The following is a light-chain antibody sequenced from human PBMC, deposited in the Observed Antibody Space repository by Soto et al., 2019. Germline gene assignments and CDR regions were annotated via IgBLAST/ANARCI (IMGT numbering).Light chain of an antibody. J-gene: IGLJ1*01. V-gene: IGLV2-8*01. CDR3: SSYAGSNNYV. Sequence: QSLPTQPPSASGSPGQSVTISCTGTSSDVGGYNYVSWYQQHPGKAPKLMIYEVSKRPSGVPDRFSGSKSGNTASLTVSGLQAEDEADYYCSSYAGSNNYVFGTGTKVTVL. CDR1: SSDVGGYNY. CDR2: EVS.